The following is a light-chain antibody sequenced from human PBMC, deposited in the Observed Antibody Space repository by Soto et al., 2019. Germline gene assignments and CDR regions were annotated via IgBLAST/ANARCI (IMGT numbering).Light chain of an antibody. V-gene: IGLV2-23*02. Sequence: QSALTQPASVSGSPGQSITISCTGTSSDVGSYNLVSWYQQRPGKAPKLMIYEVSKWPSGVSKRFSGSKSGNTASLTISGLQAEDEADYFCCSYAGSSNLVFGGGTKVTVL. CDR1: SSDVGSYNL. CDR2: EVS. CDR3: CSYAGSSNLV. J-gene: IGLJ2*01.